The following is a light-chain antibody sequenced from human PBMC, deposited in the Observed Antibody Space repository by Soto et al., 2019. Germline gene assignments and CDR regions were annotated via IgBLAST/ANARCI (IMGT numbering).Light chain of an antibody. V-gene: IGLV2-14*01. Sequence: QSALTHLASVSGSHRHSSTLSCTGTSSVVGGYNNVSWYQQHPGKAPKLMIYDVSNRPSGVSNRFSGSKSGNTASLTISGLQAEDEADYYCSSYTSSSTLYVFGTGTKVTVL. J-gene: IGLJ1*01. CDR2: DVS. CDR1: SSVVGGYNN. CDR3: SSYTSSSTLYV.